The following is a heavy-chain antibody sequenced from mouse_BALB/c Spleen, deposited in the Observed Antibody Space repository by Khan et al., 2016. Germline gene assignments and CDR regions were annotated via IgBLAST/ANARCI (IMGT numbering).Heavy chain of an antibody. CDR2: ISDGGSYT. CDR3: AREGLRRGFAY. D-gene: IGHD2-4*01. CDR1: GFTFSDYY. V-gene: IGHV5-4*02. J-gene: IGHJ3*01. Sequence: EVELVESGGGLVKPGGSLKLSCAASGFTFSDYYMYWVRQTPEKRLEWVATISDGGSYTYYPDSVKGRFTISRDNAKNNLYLQMSSLKSEDTAIYYWAREGLRRGFAYWGQGTLVTVSA.